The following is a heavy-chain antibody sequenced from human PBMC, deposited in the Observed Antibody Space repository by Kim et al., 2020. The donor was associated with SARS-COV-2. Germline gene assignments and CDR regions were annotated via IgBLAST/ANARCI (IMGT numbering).Heavy chain of an antibody. D-gene: IGHD5-18*01. J-gene: IGHJ4*02. Sequence: GGSLRLSCAASGFTFSSYGMHWVRQAPGKGLEWVAVISYDGSNKYYADSVKGRFTISRDNSKNTLYLQMNSLRAEDTAVYYCAKDLRRYSYYFDYWGQGTLVTVSS. V-gene: IGHV3-30*18. CDR2: ISYDGSNK. CDR3: AKDLRRYSYYFDY. CDR1: GFTFSSYG.